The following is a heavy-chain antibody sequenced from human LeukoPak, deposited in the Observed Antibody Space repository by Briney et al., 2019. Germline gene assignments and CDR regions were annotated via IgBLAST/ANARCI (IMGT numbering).Heavy chain of an antibody. V-gene: IGHV3-33*01. D-gene: IGHD3-3*01. J-gene: IGHJ4*02. CDR1: GFTFSSYG. CDR2: IWYDGSNK. CDR3: AREGATYYDFWSGRPFDY. Sequence: GGSLRLSCAASGFTFSSYGMHWVRQAPGKGLEWVGVIWYDGSNKYYADSVKGRFTISRDNSKNTLYLQMNSLRAEDTAVYYCAREGATYYDFWSGRPFDYWGQGTLVTVSS.